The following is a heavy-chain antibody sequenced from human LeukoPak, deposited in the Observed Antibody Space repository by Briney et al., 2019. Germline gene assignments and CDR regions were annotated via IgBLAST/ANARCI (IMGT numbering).Heavy chain of an antibody. V-gene: IGHV3-21*01. CDR3: AELGITMIGGV. D-gene: IGHD3-10*02. CDR1: GFSFSSYS. CDR2: ISSSSSHI. Sequence: PGGSLRLSCAASGFSFSSYSMHWVRQAPGKGLEWVSSISSSSSHIYYADSVKGRFTISRDNAKNSLYLQMNSLRAEDTAVYYCAELGITMIGGVWGKGTTVTISS. J-gene: IGHJ6*04.